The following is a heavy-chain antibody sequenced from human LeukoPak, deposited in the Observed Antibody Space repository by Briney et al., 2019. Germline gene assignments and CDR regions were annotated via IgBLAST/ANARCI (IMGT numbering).Heavy chain of an antibody. CDR1: GFTFSSYW. Sequence: GGSLRLSCAASGFTFSSYWMHWVRQAPGKGLVSVSRINSDGSSTSYADSVKGRFTISRDNAKNTLYLQMNSLRAEDTAVYYCARVAKSVLRFLVWSTGHTFDPWGQGTLVTVSS. CDR3: ARVAKSVLRFLVWSTGHTFDP. CDR2: INSDGSST. J-gene: IGHJ5*02. D-gene: IGHD3-3*01. V-gene: IGHV3-74*01.